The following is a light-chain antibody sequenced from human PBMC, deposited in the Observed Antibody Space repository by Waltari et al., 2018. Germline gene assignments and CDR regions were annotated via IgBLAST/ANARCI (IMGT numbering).Light chain of an antibody. CDR3: QQVNSYPAT. Sequence: IQLTQSPSSLSASVGDRVTITCRASQAISSYLAWYQQKPGKAPNLLIYVTSTLQTGVPSRFSGSGSGTDFTLTISSLQPEDFATYYCQQVNSYPATFGGGTKVEIK. J-gene: IGKJ4*01. CDR2: VTS. V-gene: IGKV1-9*01. CDR1: QAISSY.